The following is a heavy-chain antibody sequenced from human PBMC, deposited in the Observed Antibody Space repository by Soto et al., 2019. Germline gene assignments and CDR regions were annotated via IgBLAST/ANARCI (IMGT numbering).Heavy chain of an antibody. CDR1: GFTFSGQA. D-gene: IGHD6-19*01. Sequence: QVQVVESVGGVVQPGMSLRLSCTASGFTFSGQAMHWVRQPPGQGLEWVAQIGHDGSNKYYADSVKGRFTISRDNYKNTLNVRKDSLRVEDTSVYYCARDVQSLAPYALDGWGQGTSITVSS. CDR2: IGHDGSNK. J-gene: IGHJ3*01. V-gene: IGHV3-33*01. CDR3: ARDVQSLAPYALDG.